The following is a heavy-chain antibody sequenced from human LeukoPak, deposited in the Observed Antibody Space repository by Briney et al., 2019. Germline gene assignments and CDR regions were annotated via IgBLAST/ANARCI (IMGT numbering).Heavy chain of an antibody. D-gene: IGHD4-17*01. CDR1: GFTFSSYS. V-gene: IGHV3-48*01. J-gene: IGHJ4*02. Sequence: GGSLRLSCAASGFTFSSYSMIWVRQAPGKGLEWVSYISSSSSNIYYADSVKGLFNIYRDNAKNSLYLQMNSLRAEDTAVYYCARDNGDYNWGQGTLVTVSS. CDR2: ISSSSSNI. CDR3: ARDNGDYN.